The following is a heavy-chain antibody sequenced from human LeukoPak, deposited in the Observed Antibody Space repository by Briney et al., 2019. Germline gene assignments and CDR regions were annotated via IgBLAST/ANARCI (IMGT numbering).Heavy chain of an antibody. CDR3: ARLNYDYVWGSYEDY. CDR1: GGTFSSYA. D-gene: IGHD3-16*01. Sequence: SVTVSCKASGGTFSSYAISWVRQAPGQGLEWMGRIIPIFGIANYAQKFQGRVTITADKSTSTAYMELSSLRSEDTAVYYCARLNYDYVWGSYEDYWGQGTLVTVSS. V-gene: IGHV1-69*10. J-gene: IGHJ4*02. CDR2: IIPIFGIA.